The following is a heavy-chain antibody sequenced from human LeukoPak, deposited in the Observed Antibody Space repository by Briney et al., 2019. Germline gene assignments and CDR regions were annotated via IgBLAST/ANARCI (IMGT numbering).Heavy chain of an antibody. V-gene: IGHV4-59*08. CDR3: ARRPTGDPKFDY. D-gene: IGHD7-27*01. J-gene: IGHJ4*02. CDR1: GGSISNYF. Sequence: SETLSLTCSVSGGSISNYFWTWIRQPPGEGLEWIGYIYSSGSTYYNPSLKSRVTISVDTSKNRFSLKLSTVTAADTAVYYCARRPTGDPKFDYWGQGTLVTVSS. CDR2: IYSSGST.